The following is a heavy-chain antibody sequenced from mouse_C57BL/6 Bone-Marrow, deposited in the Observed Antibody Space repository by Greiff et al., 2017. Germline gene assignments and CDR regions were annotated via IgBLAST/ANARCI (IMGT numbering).Heavy chain of an antibody. D-gene: IGHD1-1*01. CDR2: IDPENGDT. J-gene: IGHJ4*01. CDR3: TTAITTVSRGYAMDY. Sequence: EVQLQQSGAELVRPGASVKLSCTASGFNIKDDYMHWVKPRPEQGLEWIGWIDPENGDTEYASKFQGKATITADTSSNTAYLQLSSLTSEDTAVYYCTTAITTVSRGYAMDYWGQGTSVTVSS. V-gene: IGHV14-4*01. CDR1: GFNIKDDY.